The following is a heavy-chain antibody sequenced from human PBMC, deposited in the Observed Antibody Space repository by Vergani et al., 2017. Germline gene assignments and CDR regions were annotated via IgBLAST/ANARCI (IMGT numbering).Heavy chain of an antibody. CDR2: INHSGST. D-gene: IGHD5-24*01. V-gene: IGHV4-34*01. CDR1: GGSFSGYY. CDR3: ARGMGRDGYNYYYYYYDMDV. J-gene: IGHJ6*03. Sequence: QVQLQQWGAGLLKPSETLSLTCAVYGGSFSGYYWSWIRQPPGKGLEGIGEINHSGSTNYNPSVKSRVTIAVDTSKNQFSLKLSSVTAADTAVYYCARGMGRDGYNYYYYYYDMDVWGKGTTVTVSS.